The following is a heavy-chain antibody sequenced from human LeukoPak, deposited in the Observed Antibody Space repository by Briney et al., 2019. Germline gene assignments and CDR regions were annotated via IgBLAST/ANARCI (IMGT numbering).Heavy chain of an antibody. CDR1: GYTFTSYG. Sequence: ASVKVSCKASGYTFTSYGISWVRQAPGQGLEWMGWISAYNGNTNYAQKLQDRITMTTDTSTSTAYMELRSLRSDDTAVYYCARDVLVLANGGVFDYWGQGTLVTVSS. CDR2: ISAYNGNT. D-gene: IGHD3-16*01. V-gene: IGHV1-18*01. J-gene: IGHJ4*02. CDR3: ARDVLVLANGGVFDY.